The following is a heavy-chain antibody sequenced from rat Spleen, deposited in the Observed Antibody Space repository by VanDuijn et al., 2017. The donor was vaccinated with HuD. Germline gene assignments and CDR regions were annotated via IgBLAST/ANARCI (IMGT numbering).Heavy chain of an antibody. V-gene: IGHV5-7*01. Sequence: EVQLVESGGGLVQPGRSLKLSCAASGFTFSDYNMAWVRQAPKKGLEWVATISYDGSSTYYRDSVKGRFTISRDNAKSTLYLQMDSLRSEDTATYYCARRAMGITGYFDYWGQGVMVTVSS. D-gene: IGHD1-9*01. J-gene: IGHJ2*01. CDR2: ISYDGSST. CDR1: GFTFSDYN. CDR3: ARRAMGITGYFDY.